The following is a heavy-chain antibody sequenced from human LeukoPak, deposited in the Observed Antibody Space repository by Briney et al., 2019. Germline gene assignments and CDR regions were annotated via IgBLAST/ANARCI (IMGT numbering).Heavy chain of an antibody. CDR2: ISGSGGST. CDR3: AKDPTYYDILTGYFFPSFDY. J-gene: IGHJ4*02. CDR1: GFTFSSYA. D-gene: IGHD3-9*01. Sequence: GGSLRLSWAASGFTFSSYAMSWVRQAPGKGLEWVSAISGSGGSTYYADSVKGRFTISRDNSKNTLYLQMNSLRAEDTAVYYCAKDPTYYDILTGYFFPSFDYWGQGTLVTVSS. V-gene: IGHV3-23*01.